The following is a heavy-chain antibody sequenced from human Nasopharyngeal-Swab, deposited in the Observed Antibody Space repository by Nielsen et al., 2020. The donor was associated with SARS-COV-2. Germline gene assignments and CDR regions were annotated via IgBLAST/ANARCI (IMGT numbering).Heavy chain of an antibody. J-gene: IGHJ6*02. V-gene: IGHV4-34*01. CDR2: INHSGST. CDR1: GGSVSGYY. CDR3: ARDSSGWVYGMDV. Sequence: SETLSLTCAVYGGSVSGYYWSWIRQPPGKGLEWIGEINHSGSTNYNPSLKSRVTISVDKSKNQFSLKLSSVTAADTAVYYCARDSSGWVYGMDVWGQGTTVTVSS. D-gene: IGHD6-19*01.